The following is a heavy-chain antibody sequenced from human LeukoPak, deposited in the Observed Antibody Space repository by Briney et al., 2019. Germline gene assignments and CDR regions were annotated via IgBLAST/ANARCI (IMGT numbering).Heavy chain of an antibody. J-gene: IGHJ6*03. CDR3: ARRSSSSYYYYYMDV. Sequence: GGSLRLSCAASGFTFSNYSMNWVRQAPGKGLEWVSSISSSSSYIYYADSVKGRFTISRDNAKNSLYLQVNSLRAEDTAVYYCARRSSSSYYYYYMDVWGKGTTVTVSS. CDR1: GFTFSNYS. CDR2: ISSSSSYI. V-gene: IGHV3-21*01. D-gene: IGHD6-6*01.